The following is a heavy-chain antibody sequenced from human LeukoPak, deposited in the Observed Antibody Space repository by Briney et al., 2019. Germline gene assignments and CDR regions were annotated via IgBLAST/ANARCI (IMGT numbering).Heavy chain of an antibody. J-gene: IGHJ4*02. CDR2: ISGSGDNT. CDR3: AKGGYYDSSGSFYFDY. V-gene: IGHV3-23*01. CDR1: GFTFSSYA. Sequence: GGSLRLSCAASGFTFSSYAMSWVRQAPGKGLEWVSGISGSGDNTYYADSVKGRFTISRDNSKNTLYVQVNSLGTEDTAAYYCAKGGYYDSSGSFYFDYWGQGTLVTVPS. D-gene: IGHD3-22*01.